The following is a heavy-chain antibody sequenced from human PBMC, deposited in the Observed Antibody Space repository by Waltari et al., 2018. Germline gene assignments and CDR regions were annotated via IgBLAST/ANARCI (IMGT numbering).Heavy chain of an antibody. CDR1: GYTFTGYY. CDR3: ARGPREPTHYYYYMDV. J-gene: IGHJ6*03. V-gene: IGHV1-2*02. CDR2: INPNSGGT. Sequence: QVQLVQSGAEVKKPGASVKVSCKASGYTFTGYYMHWVRQAPGQGLEWMGWINPNSGGTNYAQKFQGRVTMTRDTSKNQFSLKLSSVTAADTAVYYCARGPREPTHYYYYMDVWGKGTTVTVSS.